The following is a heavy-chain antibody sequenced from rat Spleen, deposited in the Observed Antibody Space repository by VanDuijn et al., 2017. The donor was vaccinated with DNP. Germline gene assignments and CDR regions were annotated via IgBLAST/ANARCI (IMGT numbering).Heavy chain of an antibody. CDR1: GFTFSDYY. J-gene: IGHJ2*01. D-gene: IGHD5-1*01. CDR3: ARLGGD. CDR2: ISYNGGTP. V-gene: IGHV5-29*01. Sequence: EVQLVESDGGLVQPGRSLKLSCAVSGFTFSDYYMAWVRQAPAKGLEWVATISYNGGTPYYRDSVKGRFTISRDNAKSTLYLQMDSLRSEDTATYYCARLGGDWGQGVMVTVSS.